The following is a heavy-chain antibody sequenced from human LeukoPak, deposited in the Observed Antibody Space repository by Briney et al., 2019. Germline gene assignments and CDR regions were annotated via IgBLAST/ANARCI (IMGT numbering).Heavy chain of an antibody. Sequence: ASVKVSCKASGGTFSSDAISWGRQAPGQGREWMGGIIPILGTANYAQKGQGRGTITADESTSTDPMELSSLRSEDTAVYYCARDRQPWGRDGYKTGVDYWGQGTLVTVSS. CDR2: IIPILGTA. CDR3: ARDRQPWGRDGYKTGVDY. CDR1: GGTFSSDA. D-gene: IGHD5-24*01. V-gene: IGHV1-69*01. J-gene: IGHJ4*02.